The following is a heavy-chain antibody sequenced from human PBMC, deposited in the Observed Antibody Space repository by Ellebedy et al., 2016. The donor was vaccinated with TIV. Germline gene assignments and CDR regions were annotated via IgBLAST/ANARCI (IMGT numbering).Heavy chain of an antibody. Sequence: GGSLRLXXAASGFTFRSYWMHWVREVPGKGLMLVSRSDNDGSNTYYADSVKGRFTISRDNAKSTLYLQMNGLRAEDTAVYYCSREQDGMGGTSDYWGQGTLVTVSS. CDR1: GFTFRSYW. J-gene: IGHJ4*02. D-gene: IGHD1-26*01. CDR2: SDNDGSNT. V-gene: IGHV3-74*01. CDR3: SREQDGMGGTSDY.